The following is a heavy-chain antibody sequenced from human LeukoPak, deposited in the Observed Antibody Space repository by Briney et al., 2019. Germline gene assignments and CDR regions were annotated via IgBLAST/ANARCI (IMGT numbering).Heavy chain of an antibody. CDR3: VVVIADAFDI. CDR1: GGTFSSYA. J-gene: IGHJ3*02. V-gene: IGHV1-69*05. D-gene: IGHD3-22*01. Sequence: GSSVKVSCKASGGTFSSYAISWVRQAPGQGLEWMGRIIPIFGTANYAQKFQGRVTITTDESTSTAYMELSSLRSEDTAVYYCVVVIADAFDIWGQGTMVTVSS. CDR2: IIPIFGTA.